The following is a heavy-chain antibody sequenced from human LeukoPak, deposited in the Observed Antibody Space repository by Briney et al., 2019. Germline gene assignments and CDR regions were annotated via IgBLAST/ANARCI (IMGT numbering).Heavy chain of an antibody. J-gene: IGHJ4*02. CDR1: GGSFSGYY. D-gene: IGHD3-10*01. Sequence: SETLSLTCAVYGGSFSGYYWSWIRQPPGKGLEWIGEINHSGSTNYNPSLKSRVTLSVDTSKNQFSLKLSSVTAADTAVYYCAREGNSGVRGVKVDYWGQGTLVTVSS. CDR3: AREGNSGVRGVKVDY. V-gene: IGHV4-34*01. CDR2: INHSGST.